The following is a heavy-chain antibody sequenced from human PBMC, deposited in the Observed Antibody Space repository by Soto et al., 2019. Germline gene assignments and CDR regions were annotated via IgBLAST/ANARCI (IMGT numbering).Heavy chain of an antibody. V-gene: IGHV3-23*01. CDR2: ISANGQGI. CDR1: GFTFRSYA. Sequence: GWSLRLSCAASGFTFRSYAMNWIRQPPGKGLEWVSAISANGQGIYYADSVRGRFSISRDNSWNTVFLHMDSLRAEDTAVYYCAKDRDYPRDQFHYWGQGTLVTVSS. CDR3: AKDRDYPRDQFHY. J-gene: IGHJ4*02. D-gene: IGHD2-2*01.